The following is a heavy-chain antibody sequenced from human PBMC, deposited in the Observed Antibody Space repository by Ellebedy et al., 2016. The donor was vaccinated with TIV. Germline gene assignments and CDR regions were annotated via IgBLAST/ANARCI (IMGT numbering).Heavy chain of an antibody. CDR3: ARDPHGSGYTYGMDV. CDR1: GFTFSSYA. V-gene: IGHV3-23*01. J-gene: IGHJ6*02. CDR2: ISGSGGST. D-gene: IGHD3-22*01. Sequence: GESLKISCAASGFTFSSYAMSWVRQAPGKGLEWVSAISGSGGSTYYADSVKGQFTISRDNSKNTLYLQMNSLRAEDTAVYYCARDPHGSGYTYGMDVWGQGTTVTVSS.